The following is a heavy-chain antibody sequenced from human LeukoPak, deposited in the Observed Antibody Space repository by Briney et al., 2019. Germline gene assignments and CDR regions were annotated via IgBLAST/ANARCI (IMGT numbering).Heavy chain of an antibody. CDR3: ARDHSSGWYSGYFDY. J-gene: IGHJ4*02. V-gene: IGHV3-66*01. Sequence: QTGGSLRLSCAASGFTVSSNYMSWVRQAPGKGLEWVSVIYSGGSTYYADSVKGRFTISRDNSKNTLYLQMNSLRAEDTAVYYCARDHSSGWYSGYFDYWGQGTLVTVSS. CDR2: IYSGGST. CDR1: GFTVSSNY. D-gene: IGHD6-19*01.